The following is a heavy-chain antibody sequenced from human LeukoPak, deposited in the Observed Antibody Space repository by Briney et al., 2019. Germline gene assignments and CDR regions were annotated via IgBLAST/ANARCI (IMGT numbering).Heavy chain of an antibody. V-gene: IGHV4-39*07. J-gene: IGHJ5*02. D-gene: IGHD2-2*01. Sequence: PSETLSLTCTVSGGSLSTSDYYWGWIRQPPGKELEWIGSIYYSGTTYYKPSLRSRVTISVDASKNQFSLKLSSVTAADTAVYYCARAFASGSTSQFRWFDPWGQGTLVTVSS. CDR2: IYYSGTT. CDR3: ARAFASGSTSQFRWFDP. CDR1: GGSLSTSDYY.